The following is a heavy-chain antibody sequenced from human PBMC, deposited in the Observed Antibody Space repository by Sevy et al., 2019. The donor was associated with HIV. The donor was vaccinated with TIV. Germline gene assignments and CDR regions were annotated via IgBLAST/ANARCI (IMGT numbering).Heavy chain of an antibody. V-gene: IGHV4-59*01. J-gene: IGHJ5*02. D-gene: IGHD5-18*01. CDR2: IYYSGST. CDR1: GGSISSYS. Sequence: SETLSLTCTVSGGSISSYSLSWIRQPPGKGLEWMGYIYYSGSTNYNPSLKRRVTISLDTSKNQFSLKLSSVTAADTAVYYGARVVTGNRWVDPWGQGTLVTVSS. CDR3: ARVVTGNRWVDP.